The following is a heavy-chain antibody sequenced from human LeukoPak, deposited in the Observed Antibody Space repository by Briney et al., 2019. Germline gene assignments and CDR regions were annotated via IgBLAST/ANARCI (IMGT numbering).Heavy chain of an antibody. CDR3: ARLPKGGQLVPDYYYMDV. V-gene: IGHV4-39*01. CDR2: SYDRGST. D-gene: IGHD6-6*01. CDR1: GGSISSSSYY. J-gene: IGHJ6*03. Sequence: SETLSLTCTVSGGSISSSSYYWGWIRQPPGKGLEWIGCSYDRGSTYYNPYLRSRVTISVDTSKNQFSLKPSSVTAADTAVYYWARLPKGGQLVPDYYYMDVWGKGTTVTVSS.